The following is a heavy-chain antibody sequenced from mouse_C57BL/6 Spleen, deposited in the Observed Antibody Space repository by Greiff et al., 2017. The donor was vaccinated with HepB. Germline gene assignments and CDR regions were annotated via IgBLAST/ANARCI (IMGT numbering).Heavy chain of an antibody. V-gene: IGHV1-81*01. D-gene: IGHD2-1*01. J-gene: IGHJ2*01. CDR3: ARDYGNYLDY. CDR1: GYTFTSYG. CDR2: IYPRSGNT. Sequence: QVQLKQSGAELARPGASVKLSCKASGYTFTSYGISWVKQRTGQGLEWIGEIYPRSGNTYYNEKFKGKATLTADKSSSTAYMELRSLTSEDSAVYFCARDYGNYLDYWGQGTTLTVSS.